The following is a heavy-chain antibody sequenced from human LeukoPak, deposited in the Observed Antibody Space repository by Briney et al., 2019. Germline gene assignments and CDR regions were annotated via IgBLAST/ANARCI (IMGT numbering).Heavy chain of an antibody. CDR3: ARTSYDGCTRGNWFDP. V-gene: IGHV1-8*01. J-gene: IGHJ5*02. CDR2: MNPNSGNT. Sequence: AAVKVSCKGSVYTFIRYVFHWVRPATGRGVDGVGLMNPNSGNTGYEQKFQRRVNITRNTSISTAYMELSGLGSEDTAVYYCARTSYDGCTRGNWFDPWGQGTLVTVSS. D-gene: IGHD5-18*01. CDR1: VYTFIRYV.